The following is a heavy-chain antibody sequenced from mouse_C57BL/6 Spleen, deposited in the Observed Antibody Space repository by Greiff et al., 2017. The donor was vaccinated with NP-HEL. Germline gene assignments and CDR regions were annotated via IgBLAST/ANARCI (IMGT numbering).Heavy chain of an antibody. J-gene: IGHJ2*01. V-gene: IGHV1-50*01. Sequence: QVQLQQPGAELVKPGASVKLSCKASGYTFTSYWMQWVKQRPGQGLEWIGEIDPSDSYTNYNQKFKGKATLTVDTSSSTAYMQLSSLTSEDSAVYYCARRTTVVAQDYWGQGTTLTVSS. CDR1: GYTFTSYW. CDR2: IDPSDSYT. CDR3: ARRTTVVAQDY. D-gene: IGHD1-1*01.